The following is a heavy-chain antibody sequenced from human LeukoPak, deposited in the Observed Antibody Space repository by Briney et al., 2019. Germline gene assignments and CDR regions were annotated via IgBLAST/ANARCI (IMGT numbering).Heavy chain of an antibody. CDR1: GFTFSSCS. J-gene: IGHJ4*02. Sequence: GGSLRLSCAASGFTFSSCSMNWVRQAPGKGLEWVSYISSSSNTINYADSVEGRFTISRDNAENSLYLQMNSLRAEDTAVYYCVRDYYDTSGYYRGSYWGQGTLVTVSS. D-gene: IGHD3-22*01. CDR3: VRDYYDTSGYYRGSY. V-gene: IGHV3-48*04. CDR2: ISSSSNTI.